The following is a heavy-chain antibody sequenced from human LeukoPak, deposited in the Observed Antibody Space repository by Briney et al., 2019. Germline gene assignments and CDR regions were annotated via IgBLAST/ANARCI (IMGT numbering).Heavy chain of an antibody. J-gene: IGHJ5*02. CDR1: GFTFSSYA. CDR3: AKDLCCSTSCYTANWFDP. CDR2: ISGSGGST. V-gene: IGHV3-23*01. Sequence: GGSLRLSCAASGFTFSSYAMSWVRQAPRKGLEWVSAISGSGGSTYYADSVKGRFTISRDNSKNTLYLQMNSLRAEDTAVYYCAKDLCCSTSCYTANWFDPWGQGTLVTVSS. D-gene: IGHD2-2*02.